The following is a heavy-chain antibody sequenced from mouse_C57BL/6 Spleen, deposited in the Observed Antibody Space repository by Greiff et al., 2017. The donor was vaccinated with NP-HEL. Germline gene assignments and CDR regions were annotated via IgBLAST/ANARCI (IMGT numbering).Heavy chain of an antibody. CDR3: ARVPVSPGAWYFDY. Sequence: EVKLVESEGGLVQPGSSMKLSCTASGFTFSDYYMAWVRQVPEKGLEWVANINYDGSSTYYLDSLKSRFIISRDNAKNILYLQMSSLKSEDTATYYCARVPVSPGAWYFDYWGQGTTLTVSS. CDR1: GFTFSDYY. D-gene: IGHD3-1*01. CDR2: INYDGSST. J-gene: IGHJ2*01. V-gene: IGHV5-16*01.